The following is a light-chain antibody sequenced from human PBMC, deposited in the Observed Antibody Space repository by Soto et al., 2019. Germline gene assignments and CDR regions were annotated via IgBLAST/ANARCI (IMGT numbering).Light chain of an antibody. V-gene: IGLV2-23*03. CDR1: SSDVGSYNL. J-gene: IGLJ2*01. Sequence: QSALTQPASVSGSPGQSITISCTGTSSDVGSYNLVSWYQQHPGKAPHLVIYAGSKRPSGVSNRFSGTKSGNTASLTISGLQAEDDADYYCCSCEGSRTFGVVFGGGTKLTVL. CDR3: CSCEGSRTFGVV. CDR2: AGS.